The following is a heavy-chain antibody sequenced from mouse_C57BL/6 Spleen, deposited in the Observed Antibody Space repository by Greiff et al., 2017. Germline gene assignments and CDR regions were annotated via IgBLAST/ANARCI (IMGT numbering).Heavy chain of an antibody. CDR3: ARNLANYGSLYAMDY. V-gene: IGHV2-2*01. D-gene: IGHD1-1*01. CDR1: GFSLTSYG. CDR2: IWSGGST. Sequence: QVQLKQSGPGLVQPSQSLSITCTVSGFSLTSYGVHWVRQSPGKGLEWLGVIWSGGSTDYNAAFISRLSISKDNSKSQVFFKMNSLQADDTAKYYCARNLANYGSLYAMDYWGQGTSVTVSS. J-gene: IGHJ4*01.